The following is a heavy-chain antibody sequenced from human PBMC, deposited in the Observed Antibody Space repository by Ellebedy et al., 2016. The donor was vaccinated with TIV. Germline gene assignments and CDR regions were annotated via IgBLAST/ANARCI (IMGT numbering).Heavy chain of an antibody. J-gene: IGHJ4*02. CDR2: IVSSGGTM. CDR1: GFTFNTYS. CDR3: AVLTNGFNPN. V-gene: IGHV3-21*06. Sequence: GGSLRLXCSVSGFTFNTYSMSWYRQAPGKGLEWVSSIVSSGGTMYYADSLKGRFTVSRDNAQNLLYLQMNSLRAEDTAVYYCAVLTNGFNPNWGQGTLVTVSS. D-gene: IGHD2-8*01.